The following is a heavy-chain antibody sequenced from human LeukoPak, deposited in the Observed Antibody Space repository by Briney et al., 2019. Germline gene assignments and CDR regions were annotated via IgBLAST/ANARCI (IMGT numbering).Heavy chain of an antibody. Sequence: PGGSLRLSCAASGFTFNSYWMHWVRQAPGKGLLWVSRINSDGSSITYADSVKGRFTISRDNAKNTLYLQMNSLRADDTAVYYCSRDYYGSIDYWGQGTLVTVSS. CDR3: SRDYYGSIDY. J-gene: IGHJ4*02. CDR1: GFTFNSYW. V-gene: IGHV3-74*01. CDR2: INSDGSSI. D-gene: IGHD3-10*01.